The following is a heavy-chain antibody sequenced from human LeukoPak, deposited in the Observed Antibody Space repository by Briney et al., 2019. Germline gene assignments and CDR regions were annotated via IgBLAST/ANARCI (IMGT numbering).Heavy chain of an antibody. D-gene: IGHD4-11*01. CDR3: AIASYSNYATHFDS. V-gene: IGHV1-2*02. J-gene: IGHJ4*02. CDR1: GYTFIDYY. CDR2: INPHSGAA. Sequence: ASVKVSCKASGYTFIDYYMHWVRQAPGQGRERRGGINPHSGAADYTQEFQGRVTMTRDTSINTVYMELSRLRSDDTALYYCAIASYSNYATHFDSWGQGTLVTVSS.